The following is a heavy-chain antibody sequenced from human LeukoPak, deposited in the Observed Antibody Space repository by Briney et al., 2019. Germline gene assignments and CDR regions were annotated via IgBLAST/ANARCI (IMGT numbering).Heavy chain of an antibody. CDR2: ISSSSSTK. Sequence: TGGSLRLSCAASGFTFSSYSMNWVRQAPGKGLEWVSYISSSSSTKYYADSMKGRFTISRDNAKNSLYLQMSSLRVEDTAVYYCTRDPRHFDSCGQGTLVTVSS. CDR1: GFTFSSYS. CDR3: TRDPRHFDS. J-gene: IGHJ5*01. D-gene: IGHD6-6*01. V-gene: IGHV3-48*04.